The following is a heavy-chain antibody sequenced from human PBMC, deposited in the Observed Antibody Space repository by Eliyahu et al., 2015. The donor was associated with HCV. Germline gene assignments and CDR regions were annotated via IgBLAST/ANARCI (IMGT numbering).Heavy chain of an antibody. J-gene: IGHJ4*02. Sequence: QVQLVQSGAEVRKPGSSVKIFCRTSRDTLXGNHAISWVRQAPGQGLEWMGGVIPLFEETHYSQKFQGRVTITADESTGTAYMELNSLTSDDTAVYYCARWVGIGSPYYFDHWGQGTLITVSS. D-gene: IGHD6-19*01. CDR2: VIPLFEET. V-gene: IGHV1-69*01. CDR1: RDTLXGNHA. CDR3: ARWVGIGSPYYFDH.